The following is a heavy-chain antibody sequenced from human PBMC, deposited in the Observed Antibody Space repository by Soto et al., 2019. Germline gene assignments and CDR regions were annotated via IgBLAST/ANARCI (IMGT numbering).Heavy chain of an antibody. J-gene: IGHJ4*02. V-gene: IGHV3-23*01. CDR1: GFTFSTYA. CDR3: AKDRYGDYGGVDY. CDR2: ITGGGGRT. Sequence: EVQLLESGGGLVQPGGSLRLSCAASGFTFSTYAMIWVRQAPGKGLEWVSVITGGGGRTYYADSVKGRFTISRDNSKNTLYLEMNSLRAEDTAVYYCAKDRYGDYGGVDYWGQGTLVNVSS. D-gene: IGHD4-17*01.